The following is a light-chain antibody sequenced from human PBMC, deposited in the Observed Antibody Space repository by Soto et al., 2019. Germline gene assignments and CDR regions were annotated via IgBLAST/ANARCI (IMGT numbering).Light chain of an antibody. J-gene: IGLJ3*02. CDR3: CSSAGEFTWV. CDR1: SSR. Sequence: QSVLTQPRSVSGSPGQSVTISCTGTSSRVSWFQQHPGKAPKLMIYDVNKRPSGVPDRFSGSKSGNTASLTISGLQADDEADYYCCSSAGEFTWVFGGGTKLTVL. V-gene: IGLV2-11*01. CDR2: DVN.